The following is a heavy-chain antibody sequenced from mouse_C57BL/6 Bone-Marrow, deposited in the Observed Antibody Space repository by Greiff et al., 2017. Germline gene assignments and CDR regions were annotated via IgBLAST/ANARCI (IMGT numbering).Heavy chain of an antibody. CDR1: GFTFSSYT. J-gene: IGHJ1*03. Sequence: EVKLMESGGGLVKPGGSLKLSCAASGFTFSSYTMSWVRQTPEKRLPWVAAISGGGGNTYSPDSVKGRFTISRDNDKNILYLQMSSLRSEDTALYYCSRQVTTVLATKYFDVGGTGTTVTVAS. CDR3: SRQVTTVLATKYFDV. CDR2: ISGGGGNT. V-gene: IGHV5-9*01. D-gene: IGHD1-1*01.